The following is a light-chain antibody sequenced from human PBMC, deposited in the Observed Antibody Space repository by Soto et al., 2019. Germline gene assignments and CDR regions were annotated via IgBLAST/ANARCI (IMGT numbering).Light chain of an antibody. V-gene: IGKV3-11*01. CDR2: DAS. CDR3: QQRSDWPPT. Sequence: EIVLTQSPGTLSLSPGERATLSCRASQTVRNNYLAWYQQKAGQAPRLLIYDASYRATGIPARFSGSGSGTDFTLTISSLESEDFAVYYCQQRSDWPPTFGQGTKVDIK. CDR1: QTVRNNY. J-gene: IGKJ1*01.